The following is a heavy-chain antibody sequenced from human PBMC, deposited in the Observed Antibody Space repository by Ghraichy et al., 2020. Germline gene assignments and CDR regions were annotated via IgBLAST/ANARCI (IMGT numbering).Heavy chain of an antibody. J-gene: IGHJ4*02. CDR1: GYTFTSYA. V-gene: IGHV1-3*01. CDR3: ARSSLAAAGTLGY. Sequence: ASVKVSCKSSGYTFTSYAMHWVRQAPGQRLEWMVWINAGNGNTKYSQKFQGRVTITRDTSASTAYMELSSLRSEDTAVYYCARSSLAAAGTLGYWGQGTLVTVSS. D-gene: IGHD6-13*01. CDR2: INAGNGNT.